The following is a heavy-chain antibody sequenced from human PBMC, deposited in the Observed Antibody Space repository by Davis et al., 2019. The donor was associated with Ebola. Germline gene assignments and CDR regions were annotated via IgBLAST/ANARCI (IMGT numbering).Heavy chain of an antibody. V-gene: IGHV3-30-3*02. CDR2: ISYDGSNK. CDR1: GFTFSSYA. CDR3: AKGIVVVVAATPTSDY. J-gene: IGHJ4*02. D-gene: IGHD2-15*01. Sequence: PGGSLRLSCAASGFTFSSYAMHWVRQAPGKGLEWVAVISYDGSNKYYADSVKGRFTISRDNSKNTLYLQMNSLRAEDTAVYYCAKGIVVVVAATPTSDYWGQGTLVTVSS.